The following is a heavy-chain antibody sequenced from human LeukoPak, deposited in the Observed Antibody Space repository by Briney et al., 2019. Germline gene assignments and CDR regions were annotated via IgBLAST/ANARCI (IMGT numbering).Heavy chain of an antibody. V-gene: IGHV4-38-2*02. CDR2: IYHSGST. CDR3: ARDSNGGGAADY. CDR1: GYSISSGYY. Sequence: PSETLSLTXTVSGYSISSGYYWGWIRQPPGKGLEWIGSIYHSGSTYYNPSLKSRVTISVDTSKHQFSLKLSSVTAADTAVYYCARDSNGGGAADYWGQGTLVTVSS. D-gene: IGHD1-26*01. J-gene: IGHJ4*02.